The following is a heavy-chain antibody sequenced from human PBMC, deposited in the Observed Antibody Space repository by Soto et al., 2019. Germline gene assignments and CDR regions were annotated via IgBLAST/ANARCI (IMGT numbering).Heavy chain of an antibody. CDR2: ISGYNGDT. Sequence: ASVKVSWKASGDTFTRYGIRWVRQAPGQGLEWMGWISGYNGDTNYAQKFQDRVSMTIDTSTGTAYMELRSLTSDDTAIYYCAKNGQPPYYYYGLDVWGQGTKVTVSS. V-gene: IGHV1-18*01. CDR3: AKNGQPPYYYYGLDV. D-gene: IGHD2-8*01. J-gene: IGHJ6*02. CDR1: GDTFTRYG.